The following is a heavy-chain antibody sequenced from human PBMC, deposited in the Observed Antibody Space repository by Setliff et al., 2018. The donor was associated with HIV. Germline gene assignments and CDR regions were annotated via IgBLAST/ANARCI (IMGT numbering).Heavy chain of an antibody. CDR2: IYTSGST. J-gene: IGHJ4*02. Sequence: SETLSLTCTVSGGSISSYYWSWIRQPPGKGLEWIGHIYTSGSTNYNPSLKSRVTISVDTSKNQFSLKLSSVTAADTAVYYCARVGGWPPWFDCWGQGTLVTVSS. D-gene: IGHD6-19*01. V-gene: IGHV4-4*08. CDR3: ARVGGWPPWFDC. CDR1: GGSISSYY.